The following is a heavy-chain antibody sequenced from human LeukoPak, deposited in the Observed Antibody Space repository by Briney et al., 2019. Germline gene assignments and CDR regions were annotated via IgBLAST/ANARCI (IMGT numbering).Heavy chain of an antibody. D-gene: IGHD4-17*01. Sequence: SETLSLTCAVYGGSFSGYYWSWIRQPPGKGLEWIGEINHSGSTNYNPSLKSRVTISVDTSKNQFSLRVNSVTAADTAVYYCAADYGDSRADYWGQGTLVTVSS. CDR2: INHSGST. CDR1: GGSFSGYY. V-gene: IGHV4-34*01. CDR3: AADYGDSRADY. J-gene: IGHJ4*02.